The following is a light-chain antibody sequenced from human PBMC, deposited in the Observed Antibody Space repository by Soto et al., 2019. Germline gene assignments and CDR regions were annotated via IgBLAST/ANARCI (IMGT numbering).Light chain of an antibody. CDR3: QTWDTGTGV. J-gene: IGLJ2*01. V-gene: IGLV3-1*01. Sequence: SYELTQPPSVSVSPGQTATITCSGEKLGDKYTYWYQQKAGQSPVLVIYEDNKRPSGIPARFSGSDSGNTATLTISGTQAVDEADYYCQTWDTGTGVFGGGTKVTVL. CDR2: EDN. CDR1: KLGDKY.